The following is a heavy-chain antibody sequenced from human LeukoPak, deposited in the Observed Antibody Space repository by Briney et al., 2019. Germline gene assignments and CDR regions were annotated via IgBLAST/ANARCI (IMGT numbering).Heavy chain of an antibody. CDR2: IYTTGST. V-gene: IGHV4-4*07. CDR1: GGSISSYY. J-gene: IGHJ5*02. D-gene: IGHD2-15*01. Sequence: ASETLSLTCTVSGGSISSYYWSWIRQPAGKGLEWIGRIYTTGSTNYNPSLKSRVTMSVDTSKNQFSLKLSSVTAADTAVYSCARDCSGGSCYSPSWWFDPWGQGTLVTVSS. CDR3: ARDCSGGSCYSPSWWFDP.